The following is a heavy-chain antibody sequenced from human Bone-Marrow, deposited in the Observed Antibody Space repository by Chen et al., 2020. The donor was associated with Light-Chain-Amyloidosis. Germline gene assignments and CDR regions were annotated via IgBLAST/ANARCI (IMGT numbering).Heavy chain of an antibody. V-gene: IGHV4-59*12. CDR3: ARSLWSRITIFGVVISPIFDY. CDR1: GVSISSYY. Sequence: VQLQESGPGVVKPSETLSLTCTVSGVSISSYYWSWIRQTPGQGLEWIGSIYYSGSTYYNPSLKSRVTISVDTSKNQFSLKLSSVTAADTAVYYCARSLWSRITIFGVVISPIFDYWGQGTLVTVSS. CDR2: IYYSGST. J-gene: IGHJ4*02. D-gene: IGHD3-3*01.